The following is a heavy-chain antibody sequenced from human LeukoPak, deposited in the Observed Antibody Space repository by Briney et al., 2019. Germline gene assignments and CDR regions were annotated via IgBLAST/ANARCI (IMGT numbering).Heavy chain of an antibody. Sequence: KPSETLSLTCAVSGYSISRGYYWGWIRQPPGKGLEWIGSIYHSGSTYYNPSLKSRVTISVDTSKNQFSLKLSSVTAADTAVYYCARGGGYCSGGSCYPSYFDYWGQGTLVTVSS. CDR1: GYSISRGYY. D-gene: IGHD2-15*01. CDR3: ARGGGYCSGGSCYPSYFDY. CDR2: IYHSGST. V-gene: IGHV4-38-2*01. J-gene: IGHJ4*02.